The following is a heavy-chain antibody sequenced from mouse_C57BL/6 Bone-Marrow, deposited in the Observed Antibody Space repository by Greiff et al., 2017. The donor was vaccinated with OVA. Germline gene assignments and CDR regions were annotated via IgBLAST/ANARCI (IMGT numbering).Heavy chain of an antibody. V-gene: IGHV1-64*01. CDR1: GYTFTSYW. J-gene: IGHJ4*01. CDR3: ARGGGYLYAMDY. D-gene: IGHD2-2*01. Sequence: QVQLQQPGAELVKPGASVKLSCKASGYTFTSYWMHWVKQRPGQGLEWIGMIHPNSGSTNYNEKFKSKATLTVDKSSSTAYMQLSSLTSEDAAVCYSARGGGYLYAMDYWGQGTSVTVSS. CDR2: IHPNSGST.